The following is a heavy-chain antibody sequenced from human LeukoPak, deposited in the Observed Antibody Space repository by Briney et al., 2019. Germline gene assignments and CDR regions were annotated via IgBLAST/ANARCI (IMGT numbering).Heavy chain of an antibody. V-gene: IGHV3-7*01. Sequence: GGSLRLSCAASGFTFSSYWMSWVRQAPGKGLEGVANIKQDGSEKYYVDSVKGRFTISRDNAKNSLYLQMNSLRAEDTAVYYCARGAYCTNGVCYTGPDAFDIWGQGTMVTVSS. CDR3: ARGAYCTNGVCYTGPDAFDI. CDR2: IKQDGSEK. CDR1: GFTFSSYW. D-gene: IGHD2-8*01. J-gene: IGHJ3*02.